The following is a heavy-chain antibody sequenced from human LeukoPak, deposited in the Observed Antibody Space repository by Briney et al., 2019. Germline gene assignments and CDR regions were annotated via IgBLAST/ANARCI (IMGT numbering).Heavy chain of an antibody. CDR1: GYSFTNFW. D-gene: IGHD2-15*01. V-gene: IGHV5-51*01. CDR2: IYPGDSDT. J-gene: IGHJ1*01. Sequence: GESLKISCEASGYSFTNFWIGWVRQMPGKGLEVMGVIYPGDSDTRYGPSFQGQVTISADKSTSTAYLQWGSLKASDSGSYYCARGGCSGGQCHQYFQQWGQGTLVTVFS. CDR3: ARGGCSGGQCHQYFQQ.